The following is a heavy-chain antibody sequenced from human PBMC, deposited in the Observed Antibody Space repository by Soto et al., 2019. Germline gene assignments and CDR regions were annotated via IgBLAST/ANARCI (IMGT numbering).Heavy chain of an antibody. V-gene: IGHV1-46*03. CDR1: GYTFTSYY. D-gene: IGHD2-2*01. CDR3: ARGEDTHCSSTSCYFGDY. CDR2: INPSGGST. Sequence: ASVKVSCKASGYTFTSYYMHWVRQAPGQGLEWMGIINPSGGSTSYAQKFQGRVTMTRDTSTSTVYMELSSLRSEDTAVYYCARGEDTHCSSTSCYFGDYWGQGTLVTVSS. J-gene: IGHJ4*02.